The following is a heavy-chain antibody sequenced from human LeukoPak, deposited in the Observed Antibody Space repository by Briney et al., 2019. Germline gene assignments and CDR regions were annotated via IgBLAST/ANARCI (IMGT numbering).Heavy chain of an antibody. CDR3: VREKRDCYNYFDY. D-gene: IGHD5-24*01. Sequence: SDTLSLTCTVSGGSISSDSYYWRWIRQPPGKGLEWIGRIYNSGSTNYNPPLKSRVTISVNTSKNQFSLMLSSVTAADTAGYYCVREKRDCYNYFDYCGEETLVTVSS. V-gene: IGHV4-61*02. CDR2: IYNSGST. CDR1: GGSISSDSYY. J-gene: IGHJ4*02.